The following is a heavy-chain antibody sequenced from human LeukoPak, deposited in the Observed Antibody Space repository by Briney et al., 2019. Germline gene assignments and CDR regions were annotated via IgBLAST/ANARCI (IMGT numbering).Heavy chain of an antibody. CDR2: INHSGST. CDR3: ASQRAYSSSVDY. J-gene: IGHJ4*02. Sequence: SETLSLTCAVYGGSFSGYYWSWIRQPPGKGLEWSGEINHSGSTNYNPSLKSRVTISVDTSKNQFSLKLSSVTAADTAVYYCASQRAYSSSVDYWGQGTLVTVSS. V-gene: IGHV4-34*01. CDR1: GGSFSGYY. D-gene: IGHD6-6*01.